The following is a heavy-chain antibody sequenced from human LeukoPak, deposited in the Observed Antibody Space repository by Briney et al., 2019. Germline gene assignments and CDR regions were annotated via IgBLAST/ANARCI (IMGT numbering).Heavy chain of an antibody. V-gene: IGHV3-23*01. CDR2: ISGSGGAT. J-gene: IGHJ4*02. Sequence: GGSLRLSCAASGFTFSSYAMSWVRQAPGKGLEWVSEISGSGGATYYADSVKGRFTISRDNSKNTLYLQMNSLRAEDTAVYFCAKRGIVIRAVIIVGFHKEAYYFDYWGQGALVTVSS. CDR3: AKRGIVIRAVIIVGFHKEAYYFDY. D-gene: IGHD3-10*01. CDR1: GFTFSSYA.